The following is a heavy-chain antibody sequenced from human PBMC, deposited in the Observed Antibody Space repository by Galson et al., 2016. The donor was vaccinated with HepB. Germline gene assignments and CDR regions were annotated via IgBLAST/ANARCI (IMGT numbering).Heavy chain of an antibody. CDR1: GLTFSDHY. CDR3: NRGLLVTTVFYGMDV. J-gene: IGHJ6*02. Sequence: SLRLSCAASGLTFSDHYMDWVRQAPGKGLEWVARSRNRLHSFTTEYAASVKGRFTISRDDSRSSLYLQMNSLKTEDTAVYYCNRGLLVTTVFYGMDVWGQGTPVTVSS. V-gene: IGHV3-72*01. D-gene: IGHD4-23*01. CDR2: SRNRLHSFTT.